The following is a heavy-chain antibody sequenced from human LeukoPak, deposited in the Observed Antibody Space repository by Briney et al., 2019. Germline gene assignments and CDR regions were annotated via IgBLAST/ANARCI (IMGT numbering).Heavy chain of an antibody. CDR3: ARSSITMVRGVMVSGAFDI. Sequence: SVKVSCKASGGTFSSYAISWVRQAPGQGGEWMGRIIPILGIANYAQKFQGRVTITADKSTSTAYMELSSLRSEDTAVYYCARSSITMVRGVMVSGAFDIWGQGTMVTVSS. CDR2: IIPILGIA. CDR1: GGTFSSYA. V-gene: IGHV1-69*04. J-gene: IGHJ3*02. D-gene: IGHD3-10*01.